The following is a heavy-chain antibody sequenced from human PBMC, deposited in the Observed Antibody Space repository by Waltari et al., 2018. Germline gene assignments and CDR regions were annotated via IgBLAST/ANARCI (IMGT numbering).Heavy chain of an antibody. V-gene: IGHV2-5*01. CDR1: GFSLSTSGVG. CDR3: ARSTLSYDSSGYYP. Sequence: QITLKESGPTLVKPTQTLTLTCTFSGFSLSTSGVGVGWIRQPPGKALEWLALIYWNDDKRYSPSLKSRLTITKDTSKNQVVLTMTNMDPVDTATYYCARSTLSYDSSGYYPWGQGTLVTVSS. D-gene: IGHD3-22*01. CDR2: IYWNDDK. J-gene: IGHJ5*02.